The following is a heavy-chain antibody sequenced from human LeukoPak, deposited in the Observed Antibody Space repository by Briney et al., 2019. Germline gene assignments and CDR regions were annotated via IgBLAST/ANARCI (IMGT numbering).Heavy chain of an antibody. V-gene: IGHV1-18*01. CDR2: ISGSSGNT. CDR3: TRGTVSGLDYYYMDV. J-gene: IGHJ6*03. CDR1: GHTFTSYG. Sequence: GASVKVSCKASGHTFTSYGINWVRQAPGQGLEWMGWISGSSGNTKYAQKIQGRVTLTTDTSTRTVYMELRSLRSDDTAVYYCTRGTVSGLDYYYMDVWGKGTTVTVSS. D-gene: IGHD4-11*01.